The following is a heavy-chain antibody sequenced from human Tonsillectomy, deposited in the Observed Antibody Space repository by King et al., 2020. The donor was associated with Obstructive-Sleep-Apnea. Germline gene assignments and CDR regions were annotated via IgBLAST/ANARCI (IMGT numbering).Heavy chain of an antibody. CDR2: IYYSWST. J-gene: IGHJ3*02. D-gene: IGHD4-11*01. V-gene: IGHV4-39*01. CDR3: ATQHDYDAFDI. Sequence: QLQESGPGLVKPSETLSLTCTVSGGSISSSSYYWGWIRQPPGKGLEWIGSIYYSWSTYYNPSLRSRVTISVDTSKNQYSLKLRSVTAADTAVYYCATQHDYDAFDIWGQGTMVTVSS. CDR1: GGSISSSSYY.